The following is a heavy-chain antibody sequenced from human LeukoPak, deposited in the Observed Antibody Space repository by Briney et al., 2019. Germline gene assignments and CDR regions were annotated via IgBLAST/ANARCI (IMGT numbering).Heavy chain of an antibody. D-gene: IGHD1-26*01. J-gene: IGHJ4*02. CDR3: AREDGLGVDY. Sequence: SETLSLTCTVSGGSISSYYWSWIRQPPGKGLEWIGYIYYSGSTNYNPSLKSRVTISVDTSKNQFPLKLSSVTAADTAVYYCAREDGLGVDYWGQGTLVTVSS. V-gene: IGHV4-59*01. CDR2: IYYSGST. CDR1: GGSISSYY.